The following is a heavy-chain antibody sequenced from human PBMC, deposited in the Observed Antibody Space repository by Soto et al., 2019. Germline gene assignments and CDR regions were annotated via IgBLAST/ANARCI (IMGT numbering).Heavy chain of an antibody. V-gene: IGHV3-30*18. Sequence: PGGSLRLSCAASGFTFSSYGMHWVRQAPGKGLEWVAVISYDGSNKYYADSVKGRFTISRDNSKNTLYLQMNSLRAEDTAVYYCAKGDCSSTSCYSMDVWGQGTTVTVSS. J-gene: IGHJ6*02. D-gene: IGHD2-2*01. CDR1: GFTFSSYG. CDR3: AKGDCSSTSCYSMDV. CDR2: ISYDGSNK.